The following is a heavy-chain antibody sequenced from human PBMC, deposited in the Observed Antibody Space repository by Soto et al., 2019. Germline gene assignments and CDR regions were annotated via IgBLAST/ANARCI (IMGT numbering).Heavy chain of an antibody. CDR3: ARTHWKSGDYNNDAFDI. CDR1: GGTLSSYA. CDR2: IIPIFGTA. J-gene: IGHJ3*02. V-gene: IGHV1-69*12. Sequence: QVQLVQSGAEVKKPGSSVKVSCKASGGTLSSYAISWVRQAPGQGLEWMGGIIPIFGTANYAQKFQGTVTITAEESTSTAYMELSRLRSEYTAVYYWARTHWKSGDYNNDAFDIWGQGTMVTVSS. D-gene: IGHD4-17*01.